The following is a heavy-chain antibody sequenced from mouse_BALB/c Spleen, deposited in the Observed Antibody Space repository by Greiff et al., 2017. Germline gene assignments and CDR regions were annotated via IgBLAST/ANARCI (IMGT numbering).Heavy chain of an antibody. D-gene: IGHD1-1*01. CDR3: ARNYYGTDY. V-gene: IGHV1S81*02. CDR1: GYTFTSYW. J-gene: IGHJ2*01. Sequence: QVQLQQPGAELVKPGASVKLSCKASGYTFTSYWMHWVKQRPGQGLEWIGEINPSNGRTNYNEKFKSKATLTVDKSSSTAYMQLSSLTSEDSAVYYCARNYYGTDYWGQGTTLTVSS. CDR2: INPSNGRT.